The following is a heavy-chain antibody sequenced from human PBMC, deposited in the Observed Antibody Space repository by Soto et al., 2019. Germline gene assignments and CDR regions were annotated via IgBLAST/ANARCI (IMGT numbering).Heavy chain of an antibody. CDR3: ARASSSWPEDY. V-gene: IGHV4-31*03. CDR2: IYYSGST. CDR1: GGSISSGGYF. D-gene: IGHD6-13*01. J-gene: IGHJ4*02. Sequence: ILSVTCTPSGGSISSGGYFWSWIRQHPGKGLEWIGYIYYSGSTYYNPSLKSRVTISVDTSKNQFSLKLSSVTAADTAVYYCARASSSWPEDYWGQGTLVTVSS.